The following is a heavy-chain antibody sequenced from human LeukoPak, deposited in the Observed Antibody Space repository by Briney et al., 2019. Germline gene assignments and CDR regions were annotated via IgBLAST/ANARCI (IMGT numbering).Heavy chain of an antibody. CDR2: INPNSGGT. CDR1: GYTFTGYY. V-gene: IGHV1-2*02. CDR3: ARGRAARFYFDY. Sequence: ASVKVSCEASGYTFTGYYMHWVRQAPGQGLEWMGWINPNSGGTNYAQKFQGRVTMTRDTSISTAYMELSRLRSDDTAVYYCARGRAARFYFDYWGQGTLVTVSS. J-gene: IGHJ4*02. D-gene: IGHD6-6*01.